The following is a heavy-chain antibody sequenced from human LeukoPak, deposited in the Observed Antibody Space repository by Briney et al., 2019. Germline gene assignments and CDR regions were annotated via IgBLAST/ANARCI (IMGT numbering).Heavy chain of an antibody. CDR2: IIPILGIA. V-gene: IGHV1-69*04. J-gene: IGHJ6*02. Sequence: SVKVSCKASGGTFSSYAISWVRQAPGQGLEWMGRIIPILGIANYAQKFQGRVTITADKSTSTAYMELSSLRSEDTAVYYCARGFVEMATINYYYYGMDVWGQGTTVTVSS. D-gene: IGHD5-12*01. CDR3: ARGFVEMATINYYYYGMDV. CDR1: GGTFSSYA.